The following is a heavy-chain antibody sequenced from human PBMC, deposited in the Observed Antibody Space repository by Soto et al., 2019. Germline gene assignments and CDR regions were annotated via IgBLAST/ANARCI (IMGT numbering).Heavy chain of an antibody. V-gene: IGHV3-23*01. D-gene: IGHD5-12*01. CDR1: GFTFSSSG. CDR3: ANYSGWLHYY. Sequence: EVQLLESGGGLVQPGGSLRLSCAASGFTFSSSGMSWVRQAPGKGLEWVSGITDSGGSTYYVDSVKGRFTISRDNSKNTLPLEMSSRRAEDTAVYYCANYSGWLHYYWGQGTLVTVSS. J-gene: IGHJ4*02. CDR2: ITDSGGST.